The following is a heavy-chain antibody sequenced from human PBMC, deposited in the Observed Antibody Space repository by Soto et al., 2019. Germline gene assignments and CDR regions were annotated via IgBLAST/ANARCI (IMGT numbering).Heavy chain of an antibody. Sequence: EVHLLDSGGGLVQPGGSLRLSCAASGFTFSNYAMSWVRQAPGKGLEWVSGVGGSGDSTYYADSVKGRFSISRDNSKDTLYLQMNSLGADDTAVYYCAKSPLGYCSGGSCYPPHYFDYWGQGTLVTVSS. V-gene: IGHV3-23*01. CDR1: GFTFSNYA. D-gene: IGHD2-15*01. CDR2: VGGSGDST. CDR3: AKSPLGYCSGGSCYPPHYFDY. J-gene: IGHJ4*02.